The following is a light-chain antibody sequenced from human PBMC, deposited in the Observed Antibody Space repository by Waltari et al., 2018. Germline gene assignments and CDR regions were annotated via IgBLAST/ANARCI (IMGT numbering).Light chain of an antibody. CDR2: VDNVGTY. CDR3: QTWGSGIHA. V-gene: IGLV4-69*01. J-gene: IGLJ2*01. CDR1: SGHTSSD. Sequence: QLVLTQSPSASAPLGAAVKLTCPLDSGHTSSDIACHQQQPEKGPRFLLKVDNVGTYKRGAGIPDRFSGSSSGAERYLTITSLQSEDEADYYCQTWGSGIHAFGGGTKLTV.